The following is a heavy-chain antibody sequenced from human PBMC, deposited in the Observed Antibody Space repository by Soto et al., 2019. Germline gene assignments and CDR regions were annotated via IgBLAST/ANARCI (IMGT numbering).Heavy chain of an antibody. J-gene: IGHJ6*02. CDR2: IKSKTDGGTT. CDR1: GFTFSNAW. CDR3: TTDSCDSSADVGYCYCGMDV. D-gene: IGHD3-22*01. Sequence: EVQLVESGGGLVKPGGSLRLSCAASGFTFSNAWMSWVRQAPGKGLEWVGRIKSKTDGGTTDYAAPVKGRFTISRDDSNNTLYLQMNRLNTDDTAVYYCTTDSCDSSADVGYCYCGMDVCGQGIPVTVSS. V-gene: IGHV3-15*01.